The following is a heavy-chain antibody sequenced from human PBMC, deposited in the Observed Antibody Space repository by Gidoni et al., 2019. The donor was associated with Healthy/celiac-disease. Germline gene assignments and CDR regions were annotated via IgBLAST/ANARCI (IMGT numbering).Heavy chain of an antibody. CDR2: ISSRGSTI. CDR1: GFTFSSYD. J-gene: IGHJ4*02. D-gene: IGHD3-3*01. CDR3: ARDPGWTSYDFWRGAPFHGVLRGVPYYFDY. Sequence: EVQLVESGGGSVQPGGSLSPSCAASGFTFSSYDLNGVRQATGKGLEWVSYISSRGSTIYYADAVKVRFTTSKDNAKNLVYLQMNSLRAAETAVYYCARDPGWTSYDFWRGAPFHGVLRGVPYYFDYWGQGTLVTVSS. V-gene: IGHV3-48*03.